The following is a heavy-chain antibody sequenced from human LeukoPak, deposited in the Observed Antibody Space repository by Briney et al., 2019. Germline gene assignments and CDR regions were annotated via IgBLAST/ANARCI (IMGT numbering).Heavy chain of an antibody. Sequence: PSESLSLTCTVSGGSIASGGHYWSWIRQHPEKGLEWIGYIYHSGSTFYNPSLKSRVTISVDTSENQFSLKVKSVTAADTAVYYCARVAGEYVGGTAGHFYDLWGQGTLVTVSS. V-gene: IGHV4-31*03. CDR3: ARVAGEYVGGTAGHFYDL. J-gene: IGHJ5*02. CDR1: GGSIASGGHY. D-gene: IGHD1-26*01. CDR2: IYHSGST.